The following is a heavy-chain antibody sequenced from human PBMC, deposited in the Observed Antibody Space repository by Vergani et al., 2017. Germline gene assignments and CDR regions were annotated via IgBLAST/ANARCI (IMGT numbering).Heavy chain of an antibody. CDR1: GYSIRRGFY. D-gene: IGHD3-10*01. Sequence: QIQLQESGPGLVKPSETLSLTCSVSGYSIRRGFYWAWIRQTPEKGLEWIGGMLHTGEASNSPSLQSRVAFSMDTSKNQFSLQLKSVTAADTAVYFCGVIMVRSPRPDNWFDSWGRGTLVTVSS. CDR2: MLHTGEA. CDR3: GVIMVRSPRPDNWFDS. V-gene: IGHV4-38-2*02. J-gene: IGHJ5*01.